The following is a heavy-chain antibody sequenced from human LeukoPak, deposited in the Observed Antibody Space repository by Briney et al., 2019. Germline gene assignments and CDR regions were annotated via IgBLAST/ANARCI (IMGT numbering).Heavy chain of an antibody. J-gene: IGHJ4*02. D-gene: IGHD2-8*01. CDR2: ISSSGGGT. V-gene: IGHV3-23*01. Sequence: GGSLRLSCAASGFSFSSYAMSWVRQAPGKGLEWVSAISSSGGGTYYPDSVKGRFTISRDNSKNTLYLQVNSLRAEDTAVYYCAKGKTNLDYWGQGTLVTVSS. CDR3: AKGKTNLDY. CDR1: GFSFSSYA.